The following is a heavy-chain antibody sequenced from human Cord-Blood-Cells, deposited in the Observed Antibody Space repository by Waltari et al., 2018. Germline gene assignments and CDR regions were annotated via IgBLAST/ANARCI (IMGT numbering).Heavy chain of an antibody. D-gene: IGHD3-22*01. CDR2: INPSGGST. J-gene: IGHJ4*02. Sequence: QVQLVQSGAEVKKPGASVKGSCKASGYTFTSYHMHWVRQAPGQGLEWMGIINPSGGSTSYAQKFQGRVTMTRDTSTSTVYMELSSLRSEDTAVYYCATQASGDSSGYALAYWGQGTLVTVSS. CDR3: ATQASGDSSGYALAY. V-gene: IGHV1-46*01. CDR1: GYTFTSYH.